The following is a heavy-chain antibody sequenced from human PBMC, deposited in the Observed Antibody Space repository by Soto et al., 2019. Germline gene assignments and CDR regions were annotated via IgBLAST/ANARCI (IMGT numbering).Heavy chain of an antibody. D-gene: IGHD2-21*02. CDR3: ARQRTTVVTQAYFDH. CDR2: IYYSGRT. CDR1: GESISSSSYY. Sequence: TAETLSLTCIVSGESISSSSYYWGWIRQPRGKGLEWIGSIYYSGRTYYNPSFKSRVTISIDTSKNQFSLKLSSVTATDTAVYYCARQRTTVVTQAYFDHWGQGALVTVSS. V-gene: IGHV4-39*01. J-gene: IGHJ4*02.